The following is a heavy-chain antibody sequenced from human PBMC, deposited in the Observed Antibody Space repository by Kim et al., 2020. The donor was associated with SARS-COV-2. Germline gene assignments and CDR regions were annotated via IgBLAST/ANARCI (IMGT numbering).Heavy chain of an antibody. CDR1: GFTFSSYS. CDR3: VGRSTFKYCSGGSCYQRYFDY. CDR2: ISSSSSYI. D-gene: IGHD2-15*01. Sequence: GGSLRLSCAASGFTFSSYSMNWVRQAPGKGLEWVSSISSSSSYIYYADSVKGRFTISRDNAKNSLYLQMNSLRAEDTAVYYCVGRSTFKYCSGGSCYQRYFDYWGQGTLVTVSS. V-gene: IGHV3-21*01. J-gene: IGHJ4*02.